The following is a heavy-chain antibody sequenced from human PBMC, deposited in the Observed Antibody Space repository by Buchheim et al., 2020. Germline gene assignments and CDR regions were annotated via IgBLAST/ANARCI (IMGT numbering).Heavy chain of an antibody. D-gene: IGHD2-15*01. J-gene: IGHJ5*01. CDR1: DGSISRSSHY. Sequence: QLQLQESGPGLVKPSETLSLTCSVSDGSISRSSHYWGWIRQPPGKGLEWIGTIYYSGSTYYNTSLKSRVTISVDTSKSQFSLRLTSMTAADTAIYYCARGYCGGGTCYFYSGRFDSWGQGTL. CDR3: ARGYCGGGTCYFYSGRFDS. CDR2: IYYSGST. V-gene: IGHV4-39*01.